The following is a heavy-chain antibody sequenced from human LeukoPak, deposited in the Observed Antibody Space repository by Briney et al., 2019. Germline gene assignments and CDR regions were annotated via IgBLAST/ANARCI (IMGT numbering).Heavy chain of an antibody. CDR1: GFTFSSHA. Sequence: GGSLRLSCAASGFTFSSHALNWVRQAPGKGLEWVSAISGSGGSTYYADSVKGRFTISRDNSKNTLYLQMNSLRVEDTAVYYCAKDGRRHKLFFKYYYYGMDVWGQGTTVTVSS. D-gene: IGHD3-3*01. V-gene: IGHV3-23*01. CDR2: ISGSGGST. J-gene: IGHJ6*02. CDR3: AKDGRRHKLFFKYYYYGMDV.